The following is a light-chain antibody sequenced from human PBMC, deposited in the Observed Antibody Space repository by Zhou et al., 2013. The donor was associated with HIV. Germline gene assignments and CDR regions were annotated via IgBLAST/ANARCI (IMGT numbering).Light chain of an antibody. V-gene: IGKV3-20*01. CDR1: QSISGNY. Sequence: ENVLTQSPGTLSLSPGESVTLSCRANQSISGNYLAWYQQKPGQTPRLFIYAVFSRATGIPDRFSGSGSGTDFTLTISRLEPEDFAVYYCQQYGSSPYTFGQGTKLLIK. J-gene: IGKJ2*01. CDR2: AVF. CDR3: QQYGSSPYT.